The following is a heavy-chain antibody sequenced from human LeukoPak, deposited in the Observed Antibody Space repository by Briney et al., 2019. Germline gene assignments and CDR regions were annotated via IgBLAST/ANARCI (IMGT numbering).Heavy chain of an antibody. CDR3: ARDRNYGDYDV. Sequence: GGSLRLSCAASGFTFSDYWMSWMRQAPGKGLEWVANIKYDGDEKYYVDSVKGRFTISRDNAKNSLYLQMNSLRAEDTAVYYCARDRNYGDYDVWGQGTLVTVSS. J-gene: IGHJ4*02. V-gene: IGHV3-7*01. CDR1: GFTFSDYW. CDR2: IKYDGDEK. D-gene: IGHD4-17*01.